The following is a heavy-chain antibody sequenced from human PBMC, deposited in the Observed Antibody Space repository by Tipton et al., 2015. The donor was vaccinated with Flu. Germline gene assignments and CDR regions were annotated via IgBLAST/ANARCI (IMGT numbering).Heavy chain of an antibody. CDR1: GGSVSGHY. V-gene: IGHV4-34*01. CDR3: ARHGSYYFDY. J-gene: IGHJ4*02. Sequence: AGLVKPSETLSLTCAVYGGSVSGHYWSWIRQPPGKGLEWIGEINHSGRTNYNPSLKSRVTISVDTSKNQFSLKLSSVNAADTAVYYCARHGSYYFDYWGQGTLVTVSS. CDR2: INHSGRT. D-gene: IGHD2-15*01.